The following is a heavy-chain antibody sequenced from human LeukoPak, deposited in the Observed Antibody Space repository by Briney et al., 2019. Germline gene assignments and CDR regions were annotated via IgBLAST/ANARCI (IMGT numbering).Heavy chain of an antibody. CDR2: IYYSGST. CDR1: GGSISSYSYY. D-gene: IGHD6-19*01. V-gene: IGHV4-39*07. CDR3: ATGIPYSSGWYGNWFDP. J-gene: IGHJ5*02. Sequence: PSETLSLTCTVSGGSISSYSYYWGWIRQPPGKGLEWIGSIYYSGSTYYNPSLKSRVTISVDTSKNQFSLKLSSVTAADTAVYYCATGIPYSSGWYGNWFDPWGQGTLVTVSS.